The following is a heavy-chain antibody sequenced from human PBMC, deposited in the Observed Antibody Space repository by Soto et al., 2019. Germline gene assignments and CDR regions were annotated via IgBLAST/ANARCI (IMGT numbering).Heavy chain of an antibody. J-gene: IGHJ4*02. Sequence: GGSLRLSCAASGFTFSSYEMNWVRQAPGKGLEWVSYISSSGSTIYYADSVKGRFTISRDNAKNSLYLQMNSLRAEDTAVYYCARDSPAKITMMPPYFDYWGQGTLVTVSS. CDR1: GFTFSSYE. V-gene: IGHV3-48*03. D-gene: IGHD3-22*01. CDR2: ISSSGSTI. CDR3: ARDSPAKITMMPPYFDY.